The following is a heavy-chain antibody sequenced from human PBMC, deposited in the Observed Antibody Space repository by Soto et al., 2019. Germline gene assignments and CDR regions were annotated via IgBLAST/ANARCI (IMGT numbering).Heavy chain of an antibody. Sequence: PWETLSLTCTVSGGSISSGDYYWSWIRQPPGKGLEWIGYIYYSGSTYYNPSLKSRVTISVDTSKNQFSLKLSSVTAADTAVYYCARGSAGRSSWFDPWGQGTLVTVSS. CDR2: IYYSGST. CDR1: GGSISSGDYY. CDR3: ARGSAGRSSWFDP. D-gene: IGHD3-10*01. V-gene: IGHV4-30-4*01. J-gene: IGHJ5*02.